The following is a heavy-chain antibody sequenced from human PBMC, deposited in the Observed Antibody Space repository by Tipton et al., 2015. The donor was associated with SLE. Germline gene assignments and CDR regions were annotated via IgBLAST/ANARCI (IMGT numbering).Heavy chain of an antibody. CDR3: AKDHCSGDCYSVIDI. J-gene: IGHJ3*02. Sequence: RSLRLSCAASGFTLSTFAMHWVRQAPGKGLEWVAVIWYDGSIKNYADSVKGRFTISRDNSKNTVSLQMNSLRAEDTAAYYCAKDHCSGDCYSVIDIWGQGTKVIVSS. D-gene: IGHD2-21*01. V-gene: IGHV3-33*06. CDR2: IWYDGSIK. CDR1: GFTLSTFA.